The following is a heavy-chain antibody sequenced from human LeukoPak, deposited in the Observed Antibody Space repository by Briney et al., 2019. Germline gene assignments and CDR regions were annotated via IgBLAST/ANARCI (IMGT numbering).Heavy chain of an antibody. D-gene: IGHD6-19*01. V-gene: IGHV3-23*01. CDR3: AKAAGGGWAPFED. CDR1: GLTFSSYA. Sequence: PGGSLRLSCAAPGLTFSSYAMSWVRQAPGEGLEWVSAISGSGGRTYYADSVKGRFTISRDNSKNTLYLQMNSLRAEDTAVYYCAKAAGGGWAPFEDWGQGTLVTVSS. CDR2: ISGSGGRT. J-gene: IGHJ4*02.